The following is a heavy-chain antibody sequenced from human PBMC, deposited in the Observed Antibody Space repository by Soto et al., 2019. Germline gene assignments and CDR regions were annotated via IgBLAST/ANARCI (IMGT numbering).Heavy chain of an antibody. V-gene: IGHV3-21*01. CDR3: ARDQPGYSYGYGLGY. D-gene: IGHD5-18*01. CDR1: GFTFSSYS. CDR2: ISSSSSYI. Sequence: EVQLVESGGGLVKPGGSLRLSCAASGFTFSSYSMNWVRQAPGKGLEWVSSISSSSSYIYYADSVKGRFTISRDNAKNSRYLQMNSLRAEDTAVYYCARDQPGYSYGYGLGYWGQGTLVTVS. J-gene: IGHJ4*02.